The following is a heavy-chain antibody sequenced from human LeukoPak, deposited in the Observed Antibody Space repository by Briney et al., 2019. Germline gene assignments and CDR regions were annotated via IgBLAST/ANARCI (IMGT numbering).Heavy chain of an antibody. CDR3: ASDSSGYHPSNMAFDY. J-gene: IGHJ4*02. CDR2: IYYSGST. V-gene: IGHV4-59*08. Sequence: SETLSLTCTVSGGSISSYYWSWIRQPPGKGLEWIGYIYYSGSTNYNPSLKSRVTISVGTSKNQFSLKLSSVTAADTAVYYCASDSSGYHPSNMAFDYWGQGTLVTVSS. CDR1: GGSISSYY. D-gene: IGHD3-22*01.